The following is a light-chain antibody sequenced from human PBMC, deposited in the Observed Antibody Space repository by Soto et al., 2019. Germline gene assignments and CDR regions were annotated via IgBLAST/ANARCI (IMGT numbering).Light chain of an antibody. CDR2: GAS. CDR1: QSVNSN. V-gene: IGKV3-20*01. CDR3: QQYENSPRT. Sequence: EIVLTQSPGTLSLSPGERATLSCRASQSVNSNLAWYQQKPGQRPRVLMYGASSRAPGIPDRFSGSGSGTDFTLTISRLEPEDFAVYYCQQYENSPRTFGQGTKVEIK. J-gene: IGKJ1*01.